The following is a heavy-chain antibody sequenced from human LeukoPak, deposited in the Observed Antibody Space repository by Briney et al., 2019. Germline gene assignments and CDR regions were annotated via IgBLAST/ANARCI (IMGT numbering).Heavy chain of an antibody. V-gene: IGHV4-39*01. CDR2: ICYSGST. CDR3: ARRRYNDSTGYLE. Sequence: PSETLSLTCTISGGFISSSSYYWGWIRQPPGKGLEWIGDICYSGSTYYNPALKSRVSMSIDTSKNQLSLELRSVAAADTALYYCARRRYNDSTGYLEWGQGTLVTVTS. CDR1: GGFISSSSYY. D-gene: IGHD3-22*01. J-gene: IGHJ1*01.